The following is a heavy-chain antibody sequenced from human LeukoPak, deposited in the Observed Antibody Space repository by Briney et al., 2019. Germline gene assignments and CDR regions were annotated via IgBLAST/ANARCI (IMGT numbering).Heavy chain of an antibody. J-gene: IGHJ5*02. Sequence: ASVKVSCKASGYTFTGYYMHWVRQAPGQGLEWMGWINPNSGGTNYAQKFQGRVTMTRDTSISTAYMELSRLRSDDTAVCYCARDMGIAAAGTEWFDPWGQGTLVTVSS. V-gene: IGHV1-2*02. CDR1: GYTFTGYY. CDR3: ARDMGIAAAGTEWFDP. D-gene: IGHD6-13*01. CDR2: INPNSGGT.